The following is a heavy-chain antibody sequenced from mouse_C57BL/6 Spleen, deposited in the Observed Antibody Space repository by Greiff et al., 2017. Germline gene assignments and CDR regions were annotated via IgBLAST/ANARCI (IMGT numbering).Heavy chain of an antibody. V-gene: IGHV1-82*01. CDR1: GYAFSSSW. Sequence: QVQLQQSGPELVKPGASVKISCKASGYAFSSSWMNWVKQRPGKGLEWIGRIYPGDGDTNYNGKFKGKATLTADKSSSTAYMQLSSLTSEDSAVYFCASDGNPYCFDYWGQGTTLTVSS. CDR3: ASDGNPYCFDY. D-gene: IGHD2-1*01. CDR2: IYPGDGDT. J-gene: IGHJ2*01.